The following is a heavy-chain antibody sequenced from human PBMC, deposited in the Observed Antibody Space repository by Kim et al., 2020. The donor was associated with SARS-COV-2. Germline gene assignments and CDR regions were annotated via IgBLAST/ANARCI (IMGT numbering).Heavy chain of an antibody. D-gene: IGHD4-17*01. CDR1: GFTFSSYA. CDR2: ISYDGSNK. J-gene: IGHJ4*02. CDR3: ARDFPTEETYYFDY. Sequence: GGSLRLSCAASGFTFSSYAMHWVRQAPGKGLEWVAVISYDGSNKYYADSVKGRFTISRDNSKNTLYLQMNSLRAEDTAVYYCARDFPTEETYYFDYWGQGTLVTVSS. V-gene: IGHV3-30*04.